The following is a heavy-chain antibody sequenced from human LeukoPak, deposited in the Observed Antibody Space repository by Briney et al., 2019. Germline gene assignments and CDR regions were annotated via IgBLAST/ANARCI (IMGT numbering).Heavy chain of an antibody. CDR1: GGTFSSYA. J-gene: IGHJ4*02. CDR3: ARDLLLHRSLDY. V-gene: IGHV1-69*13. CDR2: IIPIFGTA. Sequence: GASVNVSCKASGGTFSSYAISWVRQAPGQGLEWMGWIIPIFGTANYAQKFQGRVTITADESTSTAYMELSSLRSEDTAVYYCARDLLLHRSLDYWGQGTLVTVSS. D-gene: IGHD2-21*01.